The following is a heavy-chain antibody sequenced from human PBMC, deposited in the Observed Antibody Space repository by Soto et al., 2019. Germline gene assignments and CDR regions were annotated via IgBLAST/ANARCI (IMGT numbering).Heavy chain of an antibody. CDR1: GYTFTSYG. J-gene: IGHJ4*02. CDR2: ISAYNGNT. CDR3: ARDSPYAAGTSPIHSSPTDY. Sequence: ASVKVSCKASGYTFTSYGISWVRQAPGQGLEWMGWISAYNGNTNYAQKLQGRVTMTTDTSTSTAYMELRSLRSDDTAVYYCARDSPYAAGTSPIHSSPTDYWGQGTLVTVSS. V-gene: IGHV1-18*01. D-gene: IGHD6-19*01.